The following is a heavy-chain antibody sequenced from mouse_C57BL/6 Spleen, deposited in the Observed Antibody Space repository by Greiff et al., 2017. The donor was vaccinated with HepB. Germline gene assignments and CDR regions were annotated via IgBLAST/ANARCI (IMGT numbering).Heavy chain of an antibody. CDR1: GYAFSSSW. D-gene: IGHD1-1*01. CDR2: IYPGDGDT. J-gene: IGHJ1*03. Sequence: VQLQQSGPELVKPGASVKISCKASGYAFSSSWMNWVKQRPGKGLEWIGRIYPGDGDTNYNGKFKGKATLTADKSSSTAYMQLSSLTSEDSAVYFCARGDYDGSSHWYFDVWGTGTTVTVSS. CDR3: ARGDYDGSSHWYFDV. V-gene: IGHV1-82*01.